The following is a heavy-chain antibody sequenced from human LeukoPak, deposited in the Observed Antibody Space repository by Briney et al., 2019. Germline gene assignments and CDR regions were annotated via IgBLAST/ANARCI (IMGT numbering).Heavy chain of an antibody. CDR1: GGSISSHKW. J-gene: IGHJ4*02. Sequence: SETLSLTCAVSGGSISSHKWWSWVRQPPGKGLEWIGEIHYSGSTNYNPSLKSRVTISVDKSKNQFSLKLSSVTAADTAVYYCARRDYYDSTGYYSYWGQGTLVTVSS. D-gene: IGHD3-22*01. CDR2: IHYSGST. CDR3: ARRDYYDSTGYYSY. V-gene: IGHV4-4*02.